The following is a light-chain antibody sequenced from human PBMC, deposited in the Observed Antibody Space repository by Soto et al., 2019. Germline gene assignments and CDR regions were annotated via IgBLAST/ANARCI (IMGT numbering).Light chain of an antibody. CDR3: QQYGSSPFT. Sequence: EIVLTQSPGTLSLSPGERATLSCRASQSVSSSYLAWYQQKPGQAPRLLIYGASSRATGIPDRFSGSGSGTDFTLTSIRLEPEDFAVYYCQQYGSSPFTFGHGTKVDIK. CDR1: QSVSSSY. J-gene: IGKJ3*01. V-gene: IGKV3-20*01. CDR2: GAS.